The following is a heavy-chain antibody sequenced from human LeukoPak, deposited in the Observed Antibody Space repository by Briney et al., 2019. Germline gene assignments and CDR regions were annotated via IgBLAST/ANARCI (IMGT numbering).Heavy chain of an antibody. CDR1: GGSISSSNW. V-gene: IGHV4-4*02. CDR2: IYHSGST. CDR3: ASQFVVVPAAMWY. J-gene: IGHJ4*02. Sequence: SETLSLTCAVSGGSISSSNWWSWVRQPPGKGLEWIGEIYHSGSTNYNPSLKSRVTISVDKSKNQFSLKLSSVTAADTSVYYCASQFVVVPAAMWYWGQGTLVTVPS. D-gene: IGHD2-2*01.